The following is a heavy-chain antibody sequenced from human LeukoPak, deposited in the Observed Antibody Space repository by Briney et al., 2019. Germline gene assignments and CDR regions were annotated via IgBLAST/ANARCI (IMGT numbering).Heavy chain of an antibody. V-gene: IGHV3-48*04. D-gene: IGHD1-1*01. J-gene: IGHJ4*02. CDR2: INGRGITI. CDR1: GFTFSAYS. CDR3: ARAPGYGAAYYFDY. Sequence: GGSLRLSCAASGFTFSAYSMNWVRHTPGRGLEWVANINGRGITIHYADSFRGRFTISRDNTKNSLNLQMNSLRAEDTAVYYCARAPGYGAAYYFDYWGQGTLVTVSS.